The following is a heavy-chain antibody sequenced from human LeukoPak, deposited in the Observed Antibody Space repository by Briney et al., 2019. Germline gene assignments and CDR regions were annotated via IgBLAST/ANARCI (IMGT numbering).Heavy chain of an antibody. CDR2: IYSGGST. D-gene: IGHD3-22*01. CDR3: ARDGYYDSSGYFLY. Sequence: GRSLRLSCAASGFTVSSNYMSWVRQAPGKGLEWVSVIYSGGSTYYADSVKGRFTISRDNSKNTLYLQMNSLRAEDTAVYYCARDGYYDSSGYFLYWGQGTLVTVSS. CDR1: GFTVSSNY. J-gene: IGHJ4*02. V-gene: IGHV3-53*01.